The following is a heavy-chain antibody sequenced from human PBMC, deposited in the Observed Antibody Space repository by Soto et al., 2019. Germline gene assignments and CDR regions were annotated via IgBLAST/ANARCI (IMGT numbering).Heavy chain of an antibody. Sequence: QVQLVQSGAEVKKPGASVKVSCKASGYTFTSYGISWVRQAPGQGLEWMGWISAYNGNTNYAQKLQGRVTMTTDTSASTAYMELRSLRSDATAVYYCARYVPPRDGRYFDWLFPTNYGMDVWGQGTTVTVSS. CDR1: GYTFTSYG. CDR3: ARYVPPRDGRYFDWLFPTNYGMDV. V-gene: IGHV1-18*01. D-gene: IGHD3-9*01. J-gene: IGHJ6*02. CDR2: ISAYNGNT.